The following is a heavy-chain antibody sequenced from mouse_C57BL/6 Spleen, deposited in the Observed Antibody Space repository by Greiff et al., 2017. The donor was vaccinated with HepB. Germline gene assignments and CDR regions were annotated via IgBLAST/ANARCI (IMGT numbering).Heavy chain of an antibody. CDR3: AREGTDWFAY. CDR1: GYTFTSYW. J-gene: IGHJ3*01. D-gene: IGHD3-3*01. Sequence: QVQLQHPGAELVKPGASVKLSCKASGYTFTSYWMHWVKQRPGQGLEWIGMIHPNSGSTNYNEKFKSKATLTVDKSSSTAYMQLSSLTSEDSAVYYCAREGTDWFAYWGQGTLVTVSA. V-gene: IGHV1-64*01. CDR2: IHPNSGST.